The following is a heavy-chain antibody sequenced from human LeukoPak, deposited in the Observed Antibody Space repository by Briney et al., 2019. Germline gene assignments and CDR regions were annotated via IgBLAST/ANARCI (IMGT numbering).Heavy chain of an antibody. CDR1: GFTFSNDW. V-gene: IGHV3-15*01. CDR3: ADYSASTFPA. J-gene: IGHJ5*02. D-gene: IGHD4/OR15-4a*01. CDR2: IKSKSAGGRA. Sequence: GGSLRLSCAASGFTFSNDWMSWVRQAPGKGLEWVGRIKSKSAGGRAEYAAPVKGRFTMSRDDSKNTLFLQTNSLTTEDTAVYYCADYSASTFPAWGRGTLVTVSA.